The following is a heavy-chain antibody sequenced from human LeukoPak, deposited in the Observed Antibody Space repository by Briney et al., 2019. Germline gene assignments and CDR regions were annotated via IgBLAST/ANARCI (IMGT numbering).Heavy chain of an antibody. D-gene: IGHD3-9*01. Sequence: PSETLSLTCTVSGGSISSGDYYWSWIRQPPGKGLEWIGYIYYSGSTNYNPSLKSRVTISVDTSKNQFSLKLSSVTAADTAVYYCARSFEFSYYDILTGYSLGYYFDYWGQGTLVTVSS. J-gene: IGHJ4*02. CDR1: GGSISSGDYY. CDR3: ARSFEFSYYDILTGYSLGYYFDY. CDR2: IYYSGST. V-gene: IGHV4-61*08.